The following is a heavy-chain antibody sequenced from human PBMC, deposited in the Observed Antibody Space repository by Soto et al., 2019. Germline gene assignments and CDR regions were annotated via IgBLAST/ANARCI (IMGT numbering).Heavy chain of an antibody. CDR1: GYTFSSYG. CDR2: IWYDGSNK. Sequence: QVQLVQSGAEVKKPGASVKVSCKASGYTFSSYGMHWVRQAPGKGLEWVAVIWYDGSNKYYADSVKGRFTISRDNSKNTLYLQMNSLRAEDTAVYYCARDCRGGDCYIFDYWGQGTLVTVSS. J-gene: IGHJ4*02. V-gene: IGHV3-33*01. D-gene: IGHD2-21*02. CDR3: ARDCRGGDCYIFDY.